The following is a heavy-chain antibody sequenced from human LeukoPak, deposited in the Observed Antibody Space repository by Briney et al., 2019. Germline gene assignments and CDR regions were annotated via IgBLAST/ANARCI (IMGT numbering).Heavy chain of an antibody. CDR1: GVFISDSSYY. CDR3: AKLGVRPRAIDY. D-gene: IGHD3-16*01. Sequence: SETLSLTCTVSGVFISDSSYYWGWVRQSPEEDLEWIANIYYTGNDFYNPSLESRVTISVDTSNNQFSLELRSVTAADTAVYYCAKLGVRPRAIDYWGQGTLVTVSS. J-gene: IGHJ4*02. CDR2: IYYTGND. V-gene: IGHV4-39*01.